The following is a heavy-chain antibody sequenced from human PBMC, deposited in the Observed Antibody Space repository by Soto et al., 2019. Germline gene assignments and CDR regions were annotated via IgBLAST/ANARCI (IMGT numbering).Heavy chain of an antibody. CDR1: GGTFSSYA. D-gene: IGHD5-18*01. V-gene: IGHV1-69*06. CDR3: ARVGGTGGYTYGLDY. Sequence: SVKVSCKASGGTFSSYAISWVRQAPGQGLEWMGGIIPVFGTGIYAQKFQGRVTITADKSTNTAYMELSSLRSEDTAVYFCARVGGTGGYTYGLDYWGQGTPVTVSS. J-gene: IGHJ4*02. CDR2: IIPVFGTG.